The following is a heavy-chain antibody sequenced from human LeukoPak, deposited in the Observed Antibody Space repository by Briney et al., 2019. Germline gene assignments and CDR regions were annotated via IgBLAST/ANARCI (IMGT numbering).Heavy chain of an antibody. D-gene: IGHD6-13*01. Sequence: AGGSLRLSCAASGFTFSSYGMHWVRQAPGKGLEWVAVISYDGSNKYYADSVKGRFTISRDNSKNTLYLQMNSLRAEDTAVYYCASDSGSWWKGALDPWGQGTLVTVSS. CDR1: GFTFSSYG. CDR3: ASDSGSWWKGALDP. CDR2: ISYDGSNK. J-gene: IGHJ5*02. V-gene: IGHV3-30*03.